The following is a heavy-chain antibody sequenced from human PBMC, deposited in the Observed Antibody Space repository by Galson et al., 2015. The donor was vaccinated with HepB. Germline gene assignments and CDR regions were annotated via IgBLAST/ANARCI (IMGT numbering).Heavy chain of an antibody. Sequence: SLRLSCAAAGFTFSNAWMSWVRQAPGKGLEWVGRIKTKTNGGTTDYAAPVKGRYTISRDDSKNTLYLQMSSLKTEDTAVYYCTTDFGVVAALLGVVGEYYFDYWGQGTLVTVSS. J-gene: IGHJ4*02. CDR1: GFTFSNAW. CDR3: TTDFGVVAALLGVVGEYYFDY. V-gene: IGHV3-15*01. CDR2: IKTKTNGGTT. D-gene: IGHD2-15*01.